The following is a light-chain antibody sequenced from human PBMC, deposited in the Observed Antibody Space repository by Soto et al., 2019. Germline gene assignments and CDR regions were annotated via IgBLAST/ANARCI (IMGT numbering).Light chain of an antibody. V-gene: IGLV2-23*02. J-gene: IGLJ1*01. CDR2: EVN. CDR1: SSDVGSYNL. CDR3: CSYAGSGAYV. Sequence: QSVLTQPASVSGSPGQSITISCTGTSSDVGSYNLVSWYQQHPGKAPKLMIYEVNKRPSGVSNRFSGSKSGNTAYLTISGLQAEDEADYYCCSYAGSGAYVVGTGTKVTVL.